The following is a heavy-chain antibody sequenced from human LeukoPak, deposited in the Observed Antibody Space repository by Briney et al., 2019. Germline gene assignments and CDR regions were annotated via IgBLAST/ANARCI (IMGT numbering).Heavy chain of an antibody. D-gene: IGHD2-2*02. V-gene: IGHV1-69*05. CDR2: IIPIFGTA. CDR3: ATGGLYQYLFDY. CDR1: GCTFSSYA. Sequence: ASVKVSCKASGCTFSSYAISWVRQAPGQGLEWMGGIIPIFGTANYAQKFQGRVTITTDESTSTAYMELSSLRSEDTAVYYCATGGLYQYLFDYWGQGTLVTVSS. J-gene: IGHJ4*02.